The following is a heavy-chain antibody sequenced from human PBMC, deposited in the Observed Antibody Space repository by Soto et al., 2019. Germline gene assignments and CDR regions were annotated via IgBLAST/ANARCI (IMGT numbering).Heavy chain of an antibody. CDR1: GLTFSSYW. CDR3: ALSHTVTTDY. Sequence: HPGGVLRLSCAASGLTFSSYWMHWVRQAPGKGLVWVSRINSAGSSTSYADSVKGRFTISRDNAKNTLYLQMNSLRAEDTAVYYCALSHTVTTDYWGQGTLVTVSS. CDR2: INSAGSST. J-gene: IGHJ4*02. D-gene: IGHD4-17*01. V-gene: IGHV3-74*01.